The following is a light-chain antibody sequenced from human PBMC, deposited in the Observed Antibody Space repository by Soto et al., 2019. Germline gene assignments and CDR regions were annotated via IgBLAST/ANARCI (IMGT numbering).Light chain of an antibody. Sequence: EIVLTQSPGTLSLSPGERATLSCRASQSVSNSYLAWYQQKPGQAPRLLIYGATSMATDIPDRLSGSVSGTAFTLTISRLEPEDFAVYYWHQYGSSPLTVGGGTKVEIK. J-gene: IGKJ4*01. CDR3: HQYGSSPLT. CDR2: GAT. V-gene: IGKV3-20*01. CDR1: QSVSNSY.